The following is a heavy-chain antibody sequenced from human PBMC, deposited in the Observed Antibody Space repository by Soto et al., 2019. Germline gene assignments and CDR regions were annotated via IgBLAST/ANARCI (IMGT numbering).Heavy chain of an antibody. D-gene: IGHD6-13*01. CDR1: GFTFSDHY. Sequence: GGSLRLSCAASGFTFSDHYMDWVRQGPGKGLEWVGRIRNKANRYTTEYAASVKGRFTISRDDSQNSLYLQMNSLKTEDTAVYYCARTHSSSWYGSYFDYWGQGTLVTVSS. CDR2: IRNKANRYTT. V-gene: IGHV3-72*01. J-gene: IGHJ4*02. CDR3: ARTHSSSWYGSYFDY.